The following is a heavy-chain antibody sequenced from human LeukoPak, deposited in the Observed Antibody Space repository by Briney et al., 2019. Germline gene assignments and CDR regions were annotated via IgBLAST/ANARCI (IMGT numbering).Heavy chain of an antibody. Sequence: PGGSLRLSCAASGFTFSNYDMHWVRQATGKGLEWVSAIDTAGDTYYLGSVKGRFTISRENAKNFLYLQMNSLRAGDTAVYYCARGTIFDYWGQGTLVTVSS. V-gene: IGHV3-13*01. CDR3: ARGTIFDY. CDR1: GFTFSNYD. D-gene: IGHD3-3*01. J-gene: IGHJ4*02. CDR2: IDTAGDT.